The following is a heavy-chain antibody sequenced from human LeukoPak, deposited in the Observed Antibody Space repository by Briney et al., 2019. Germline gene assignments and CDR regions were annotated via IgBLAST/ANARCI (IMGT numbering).Heavy chain of an antibody. CDR1: GGSFSGYY. D-gene: IGHD3-10*01. V-gene: IGHV4-34*01. CDR3: ARHEGPGSGRRWFDP. CDR2: IYYSGGA. J-gene: IGHJ5*02. Sequence: PSETLSLTCAVYGGSFSGYYWSWIRQPPAKGREWIGRIYYSGGADHNPSLRSRVTISVDASKKQFSLKLSSVTAADTAVYYCARHEGPGSGRRWFDPWGQGTLVTVSS.